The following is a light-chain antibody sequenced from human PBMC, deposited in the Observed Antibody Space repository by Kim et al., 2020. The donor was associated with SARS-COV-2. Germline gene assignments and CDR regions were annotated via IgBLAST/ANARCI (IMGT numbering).Light chain of an antibody. CDR2: RDT. V-gene: IGLV3-9*01. CDR1: NIGSKN. J-gene: IGLJ2*01. Sequence: SYELTQPLSMSVALGQTARITCGGNNIGSKNVHWYQQRPGQAPVLVIYRDTSRPSGIPERFSGSNSGNTATLTISRAQAGDEAVYFCQGWDSITAGVVFG. CDR3: QGWDSITAGVV.